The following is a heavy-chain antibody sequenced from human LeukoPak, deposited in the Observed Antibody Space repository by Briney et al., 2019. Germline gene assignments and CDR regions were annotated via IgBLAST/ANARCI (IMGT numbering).Heavy chain of an antibody. J-gene: IGHJ4*02. V-gene: IGHV4-39*07. Sequence: SETLSLTCTVSGGSISSSSYYWGWIRQPPGKGLEWIGSIYYSGSTYYNPSLKSRVTISVDTSKNQFSLKLSSVTAADTAVYYCARVNWWFYFDYWGQGTLVTVSS. CDR1: GGSISSSSYY. CDR2: IYYSGST. D-gene: IGHD2-15*01. CDR3: ARVNWWFYFDY.